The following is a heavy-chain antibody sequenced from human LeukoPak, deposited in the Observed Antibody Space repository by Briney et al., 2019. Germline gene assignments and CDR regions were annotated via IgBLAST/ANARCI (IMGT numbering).Heavy chain of an antibody. D-gene: IGHD6-13*01. J-gene: IGHJ6*02. CDR1: GYTFTGYY. Sequence: ASVKVSCKASGYTFTGYYMHWVRQAPGQGLEWMGWINPNSGGTNYAQKFQGRVTMTRDTSISTAYMELSRLRSDDTAVYYCASDVIAAAGGPYYYYGMDVWGQGTTVTVSS. CDR2: INPNSGGT. CDR3: ASDVIAAAGGPYYYYGMDV. V-gene: IGHV1-2*02.